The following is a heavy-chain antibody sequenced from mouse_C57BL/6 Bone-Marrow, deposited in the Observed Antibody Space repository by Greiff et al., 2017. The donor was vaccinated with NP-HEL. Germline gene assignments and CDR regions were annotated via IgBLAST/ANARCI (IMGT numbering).Heavy chain of an antibody. CDR1: GYTFTSYL. V-gene: IGHV1-72*01. CDR2: IDPNSGGT. J-gene: IGHJ2*01. D-gene: IGHD1-1*01. CDR3: ARYYYGSSYFDY. Sequence: QVQLQQSGAELVKPGASVKLSCKASGYTFTSYLMHWVKQRPGRGLEWIGRIDPNSGGTKYNEKFKSKATLTVDKPSSTAYMQLNSLTSEDSAVYYGARYYYGSSYFDYWGQGTTLTVSS.